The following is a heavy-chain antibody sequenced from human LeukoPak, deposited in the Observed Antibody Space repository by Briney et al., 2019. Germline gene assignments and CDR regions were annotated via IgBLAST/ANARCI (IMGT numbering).Heavy chain of an antibody. V-gene: IGHV4-61*02. CDR3: ARGEGSFYYYYLDV. D-gene: IGHD3-10*01. CDR1: GGSISSSSYY. Sequence: SETLSLTCTVSGGSISSSSYYLSWIRQPPGKGLEWLGRIYTSGSTNYNPSLKSRVTISVDTSKNQFSLKLSSVTAADTAVYYCARGEGSFYYYYLDVWGKGTTVTVSS. CDR2: IYTSGST. J-gene: IGHJ6*03.